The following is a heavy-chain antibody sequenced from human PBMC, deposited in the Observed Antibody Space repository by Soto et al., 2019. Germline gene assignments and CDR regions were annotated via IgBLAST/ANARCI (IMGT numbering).Heavy chain of an antibody. D-gene: IGHD3-9*01. J-gene: IGHJ4*02. CDR2: ISGSGDIT. CDR3: AEVPQWVLRYHDWFFDY. Sequence: EVQLLESGGGLVQPGGSLRLSCAVSGFSFSNSAMTWVRQAPGKGLEWVSGISGSGDITYNTDSVKGRFAISRDTSKNVFYLQMRSLRAEDTAVYYCAEVPQWVLRYHDWFFDYWGQGTLVTVSS. V-gene: IGHV3-23*01. CDR1: GFSFSNSA.